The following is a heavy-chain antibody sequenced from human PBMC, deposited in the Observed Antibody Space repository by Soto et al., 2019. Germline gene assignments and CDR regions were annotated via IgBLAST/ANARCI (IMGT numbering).Heavy chain of an antibody. CDR1: GFTFSSYA. Sequence: GGSLRLSCAASGFTFSSYAMHWVRQAPGKGLAYVSAISSNGGSTYYANSVKGRFTISRDNSKNTLYLQMGSLRAEDMAVYYCARAYYDFWSGYRLYWYFDLWGRGTLVTVSS. J-gene: IGHJ2*01. D-gene: IGHD3-3*01. V-gene: IGHV3-64*01. CDR3: ARAYYDFWSGYRLYWYFDL. CDR2: ISSNGGST.